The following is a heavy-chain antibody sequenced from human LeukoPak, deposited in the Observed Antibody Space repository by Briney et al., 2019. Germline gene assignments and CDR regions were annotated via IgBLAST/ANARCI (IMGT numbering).Heavy chain of an antibody. CDR2: ISSSSSYI. CDR1: GFTFSSYS. D-gene: IGHD2-15*01. J-gene: IGHJ4*02. Sequence: PGGSLRLSCAASGFTFSSYSMNWVRQAPGKGLEWVSSISSSSSYIYYADSVKGRFTIPRDNAKNSLYLQMNSLRAEDTAVYYCARDRMGYCSGGSCSIDYWDQGTLVTVSS. V-gene: IGHV3-21*01. CDR3: ARDRMGYCSGGSCSIDY.